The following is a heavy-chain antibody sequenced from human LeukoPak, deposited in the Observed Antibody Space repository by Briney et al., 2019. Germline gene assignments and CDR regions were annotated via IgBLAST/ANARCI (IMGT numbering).Heavy chain of an antibody. CDR1: GFTFSSYS. CDR2: ISSSSSTI. Sequence: GGSLRLSCAASGFTFSSYSMNWVRQAPGKGLEWVSYISSSSSTIYYADSVKGRFTISRDNAKNSLYPQMNSLRAEDTAVYYCARDRLYYDILTGYRPNWFDPWGQGTLVTVSS. CDR3: ARDRLYYDILTGYRPNWFDP. V-gene: IGHV3-48*01. J-gene: IGHJ5*02. D-gene: IGHD3-9*01.